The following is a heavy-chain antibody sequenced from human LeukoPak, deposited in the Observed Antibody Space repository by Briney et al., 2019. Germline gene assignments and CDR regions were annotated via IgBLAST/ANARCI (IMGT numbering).Heavy chain of an antibody. Sequence: GGSLRLSCAASGFTFSSYGMHWVRQAPGKGLEWVAIIRYDGTNKYYADSVKGRFTISRDNSKNTLYLQMNSLRAEDTAVYYCARSSYYYDSSGYLDYWGQGTLVTVSS. J-gene: IGHJ4*02. CDR2: IRYDGTNK. D-gene: IGHD3-22*01. CDR1: GFTFSSYG. CDR3: ARSSYYYDSSGYLDY. V-gene: IGHV3-33*01.